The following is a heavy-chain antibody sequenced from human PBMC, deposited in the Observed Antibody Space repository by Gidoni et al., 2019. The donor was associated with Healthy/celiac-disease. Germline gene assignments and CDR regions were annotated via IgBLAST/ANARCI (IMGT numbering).Heavy chain of an antibody. CDR1: GGSFSGYY. Sequence: QVQLQQWGAGLLKPSETLSLTCAVYGGSFSGYYWRWIRQPPGKGLEWIGEINHSGSTNYNPSLKSRVTISVDTSKNQFSLKLSSVTAADTAVYYCARGGSTYYYGSGSYYRLTNYYYYGMDVWGQGTTVTVSS. CDR2: INHSGST. D-gene: IGHD3-10*01. V-gene: IGHV4-34*01. CDR3: ARGGSTYYYGSGSYYRLTNYYYYGMDV. J-gene: IGHJ6*02.